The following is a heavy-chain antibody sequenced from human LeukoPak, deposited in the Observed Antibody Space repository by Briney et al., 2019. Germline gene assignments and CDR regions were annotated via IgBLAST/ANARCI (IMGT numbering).Heavy chain of an antibody. CDR2: TNSDGSTT. CDR1: GFTFSSYG. J-gene: IGHJ4*02. Sequence: LPGGSLRLSCAASGFTFSSYGMHWVRQAPGKGLVWVSHTNSDGSTTDYADSVRGRFTISRDNAKDTLFLQMNSLTVEDTAVYYCGRGMRDYYGLDYWGQGILVTVSS. D-gene: IGHD3-10*01. CDR3: GRGMRDYYGLDY. V-gene: IGHV3-74*01.